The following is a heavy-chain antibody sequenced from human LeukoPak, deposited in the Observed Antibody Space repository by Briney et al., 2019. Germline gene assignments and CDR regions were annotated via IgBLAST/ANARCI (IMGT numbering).Heavy chain of an antibody. CDR1: GYTFTSYG. CDR3: ARDEYSSSY. J-gene: IGHJ4*02. Sequence: ASVKVSCKASGYTFTSYGISWVRQAPGQGLEWMGWISAYNGNTNYAQKFQGRVTMTRDTSISTAYMELSRLRSDDTAVYYCARDEYSSSYWGQGTLVTVSS. D-gene: IGHD6-6*01. CDR2: ISAYNGNT. V-gene: IGHV1-18*01.